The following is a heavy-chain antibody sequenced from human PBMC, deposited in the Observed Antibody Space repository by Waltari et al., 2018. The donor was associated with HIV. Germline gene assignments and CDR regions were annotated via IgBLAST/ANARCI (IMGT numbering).Heavy chain of an antibody. V-gene: IGHV3-11*05. D-gene: IGHD4-17*01. Sequence: QVHLVESGGDLVKPGGSLTLSRVASGFTLSDYYMTWIRQAPGKRLEEVSYIAVSSAYTNYGDSLKGRFTMSRDDAKKSLFLQMNSLRPEDTAVYYCARVARGLRQGTFDIWGQGTMVTVSS. J-gene: IGHJ3*02. CDR3: ARVARGLRQGTFDI. CDR2: IAVSSAYT. CDR1: GFTLSDYY.